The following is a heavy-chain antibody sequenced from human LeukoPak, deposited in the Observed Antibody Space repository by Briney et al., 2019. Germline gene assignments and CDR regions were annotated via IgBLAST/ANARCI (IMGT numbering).Heavy chain of an antibody. V-gene: IGHV4-34*01. J-gene: IGHJ4*02. CDR3: ARAGDSSGYCDS. Sequence: SETLSLTCAVYGGSFSGYYWSWIRQPPGKGLEWIGEINHSGSTNYSPSLKSRVTISVDTTKNQFSLKLSSVTAADTAVYYCARAGDSSGYCDSWGQGTLVTVSS. D-gene: IGHD3-22*01. CDR2: INHSGST. CDR1: GGSFSGYY.